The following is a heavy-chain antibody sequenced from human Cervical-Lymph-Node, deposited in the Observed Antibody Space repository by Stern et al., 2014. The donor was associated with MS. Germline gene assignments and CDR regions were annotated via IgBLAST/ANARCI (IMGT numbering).Heavy chain of an antibody. D-gene: IGHD3-3*01. J-gene: IGHJ6*02. V-gene: IGHV4-39*01. CDR1: GASVSSGSYY. CDR3: ARHDQFLGGMDV. CDR2: VYYTGTP. Sequence: QLQLQESGPGLVKPSETLSLTCTVSGASVSSGSYYWGWIRQSPGKRLEWIGDVYYTGTPYSNPSLSSRGTISIDTSNNQFFLTLPSVTATDTAVYYCARHDQFLGGMDVWGQGTTVTVSS.